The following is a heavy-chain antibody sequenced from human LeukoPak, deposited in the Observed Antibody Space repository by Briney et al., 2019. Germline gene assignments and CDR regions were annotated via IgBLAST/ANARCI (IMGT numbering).Heavy chain of an antibody. CDR2: IYHSGST. V-gene: IGHV4-38-2*01. CDR3: ARILGNYFDY. CDR1: GYSISSGYY. J-gene: IGHJ4*02. Sequence: SETLSLTCAVSGYSISSGYYWGWIRQPPVKRLEWIVSIYHSGSTSYNPSLKSRVTISVDTSKNQFSLKLSSVTAADTAVYYCARILGNYFDYWGQGTLVTVSS. D-gene: IGHD2-15*01.